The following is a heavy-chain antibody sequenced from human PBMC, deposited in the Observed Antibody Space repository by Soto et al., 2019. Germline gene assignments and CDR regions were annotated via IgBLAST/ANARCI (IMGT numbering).Heavy chain of an antibody. V-gene: IGHV1-69*13. CDR3: ARGGSIVVVPAVFSGMDV. D-gene: IGHD2-2*01. CDR2: IIPIFGTA. CDR1: GGTFSSYA. J-gene: IGHJ6*02. Sequence: SSVKVSCKASGGTFSSYAISWVRQAHGQGLEWMGGIIPIFGTANYAQKFQGRVTITADESTSTAYMELSSLRSEDTAVYYCARGGSIVVVPAVFSGMDVWGQGTTVTVSS.